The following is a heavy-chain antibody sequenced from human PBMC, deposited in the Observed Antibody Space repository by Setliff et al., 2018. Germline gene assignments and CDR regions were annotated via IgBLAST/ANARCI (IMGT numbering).Heavy chain of an antibody. V-gene: IGHV3-7*01. D-gene: IGHD3-16*01. CDR1: GGSISSSSYY. Sequence: ETLSLTCTVSGGSISSSSYYWGWVRQAPGKGLEWVANIKQDGSEKYYVDSVKGRFTISRDNAKNSLYLQMNSLRAEDTAVYFCARDGGEYWGQGTRVTVS. CDR3: ARDGGEY. J-gene: IGHJ4*02. CDR2: IKQDGSEK.